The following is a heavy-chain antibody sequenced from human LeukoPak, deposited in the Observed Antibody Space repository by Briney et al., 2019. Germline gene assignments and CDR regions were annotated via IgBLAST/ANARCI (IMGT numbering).Heavy chain of an antibody. V-gene: IGHV3-53*04. D-gene: IGHD6-19*01. J-gene: IGHJ2*01. CDR3: AREGMQWPGYFDL. CDR1: GGSISSYY. CDR2: IYSDGST. Sequence: ETLSLTCSVSGGSISSYYWSWVRQAPGKGLEWVSVIYSDGSTHYADSVKGRFTISRHNSKNTLLLQVNSLRVEDTAMYYCAREGMQWPGYFDLWGRGTLVTVSS.